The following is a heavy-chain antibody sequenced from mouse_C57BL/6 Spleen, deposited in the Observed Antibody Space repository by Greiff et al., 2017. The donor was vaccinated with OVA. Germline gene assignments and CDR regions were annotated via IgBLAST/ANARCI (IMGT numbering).Heavy chain of an antibody. V-gene: IGHV1-15*01. CDR1: GYTFTDYE. CDR2: IDPETGGT. CDR3: TRNVGRYFDY. J-gene: IGHJ2*01. Sequence: QVQLQQSGAELVRPGASVTLSCKASGYTFTDYEMHWVKQTPVHGLEWIGAIDPETGGTAYNQKFKGKAILTADKSSSTAYMELRSLTSEDSAVYYCTRNVGRYFDYWGQGTTLTVSS. D-gene: IGHD4-1*01.